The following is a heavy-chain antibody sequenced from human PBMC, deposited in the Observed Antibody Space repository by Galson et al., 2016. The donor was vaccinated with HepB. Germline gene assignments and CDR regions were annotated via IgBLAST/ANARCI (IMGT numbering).Heavy chain of an antibody. D-gene: IGHD4-23*01. V-gene: IGHV1-69*13. J-gene: IGHJ4*02. CDR3: AFGGNFPFDY. CDR1: GGTFRSYA. Sequence: SVKVSCKASGGTFRSYAISWVRQAPGQGLEWMGGIIPIFGTTNYAQKFQGRVTITADESTSTAYMELSSLRSDDTAAVYYCAFGGNFPFDYWGQGTLVTVSS. CDR2: IIPIFGTT.